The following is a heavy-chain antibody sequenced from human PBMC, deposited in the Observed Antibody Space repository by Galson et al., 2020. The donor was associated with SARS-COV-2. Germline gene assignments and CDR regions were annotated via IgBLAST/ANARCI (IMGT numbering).Heavy chain of an antibody. Sequence: ASETLSLTCTVSGGSISSGGYYWSWIRQHPGKGLEWIGYIYYSGSTYYNPSLKSRVTISVDTSKNQFSLKLSSVTAADTAVYYCARVLRRGVGELFLSFDYWGQGTLVTVSS. J-gene: IGHJ4*02. CDR3: ARVLRRGVGELFLSFDY. CDR1: GGSISSGGYY. CDR2: IYYSGST. V-gene: IGHV4-31*03. D-gene: IGHD3-10*01.